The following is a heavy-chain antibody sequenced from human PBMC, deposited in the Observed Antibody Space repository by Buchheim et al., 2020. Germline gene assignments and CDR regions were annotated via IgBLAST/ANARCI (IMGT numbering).Heavy chain of an antibody. CDR1: DGSITGSSFH. J-gene: IGHJ4*02. CDR3: ARHVIDYYFDY. D-gene: IGHD2-21*01. Sequence: QMQLQESGPGLVKPSETLSVTCTVSDGSITGSSFHWAWVRQVPGKGLEWIGRIDDSGTAVYNPSLKSRVTISVDTSKKQLSLELNSVTATDTAVYYCARHVIDYYFDYWGQGTL. CDR2: IDDSGTA. V-gene: IGHV4-39*01.